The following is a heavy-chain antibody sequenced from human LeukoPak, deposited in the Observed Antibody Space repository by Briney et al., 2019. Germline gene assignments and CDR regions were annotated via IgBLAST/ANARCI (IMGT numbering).Heavy chain of an antibody. CDR2: IIPILGIA. CDR1: GGTFSSYA. J-gene: IGHJ4*02. CDR3: ARDRGDGYNTPLGFDY. V-gene: IGHV1-69*04. D-gene: IGHD5-24*01. Sequence: ASVKVSCKASGGTFSSYAISWVRQAPGQGLEWMGRIIPILGIANYAQKFQGRVTITADKSTSTAYMELSSLRSEDTAVYYCARDRGDGYNTPLGFDYWGQGTLVTVSS.